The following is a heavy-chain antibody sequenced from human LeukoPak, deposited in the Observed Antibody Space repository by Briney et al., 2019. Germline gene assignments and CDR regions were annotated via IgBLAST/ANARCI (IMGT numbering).Heavy chain of an antibody. Sequence: SGGSLRLSCAATGFTFSSYAMHWVRQAPGKGIEWVAVISYDGSNKYYADSVKGRFTISRDNSKNTLYLQMNSLRAEDTAVYYCAREVQQLGPGAFDIWGQGTMVTVSS. V-gene: IGHV3-30*01. CDR2: ISYDGSNK. D-gene: IGHD6-13*01. CDR1: GFTFSSYA. CDR3: AREVQQLGPGAFDI. J-gene: IGHJ3*02.